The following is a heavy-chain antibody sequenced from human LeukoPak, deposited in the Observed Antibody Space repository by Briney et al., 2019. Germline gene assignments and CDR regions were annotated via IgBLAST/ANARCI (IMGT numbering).Heavy chain of an antibody. V-gene: IGHV3-23*01. CDR2: ISGSGGTT. J-gene: IGHJ4*02. Sequence: GGSLRLSCAASGVTFRIYGMSWVRQAPGKGLEWVSGISGSGGTTNYAESVKGRFTISRDNAKKSLYLQMNSLRDEDTAVYYCARDFFAFGGVIALLDYWGQGTLVTVSS. D-gene: IGHD3-16*02. CDR1: GVTFRIYG. CDR3: ARDFFAFGGVIALLDY.